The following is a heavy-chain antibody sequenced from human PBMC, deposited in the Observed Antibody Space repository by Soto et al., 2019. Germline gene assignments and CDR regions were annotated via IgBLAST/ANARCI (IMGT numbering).Heavy chain of an antibody. CDR1: GYTFTGYY. CDR2: INPIRGGT. Sequence: ASVKVSCKASGYTFTGYYMHWVRQAPGQGLEWMGWINPIRGGTNYAQKFQGWVTMTRDTSISTAYMELSRLRSDDTAVYYCARARGGGENAFDIWGQGTMVTVSS. V-gene: IGHV1-2*04. CDR3: ARARGGGENAFDI. D-gene: IGHD3-10*01. J-gene: IGHJ3*02.